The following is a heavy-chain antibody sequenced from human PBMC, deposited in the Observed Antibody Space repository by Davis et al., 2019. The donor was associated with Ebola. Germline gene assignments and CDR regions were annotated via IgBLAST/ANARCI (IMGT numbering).Heavy chain of an antibody. D-gene: IGHD4-17*01. V-gene: IGHV3-30-3*01. Sequence: GESLKISCAASGFTFSSYAMHWVRQAPGKGLEWVAVISYDGSNKYYADSVKGRFTISRDNSKNTLYLQMNSLRAEDTAVYYCARDSPLATVTTYYFDYWGQGTLVTVSS. CDR2: ISYDGSNK. CDR3: ARDSPLATVTTYYFDY. CDR1: GFTFSSYA. J-gene: IGHJ4*02.